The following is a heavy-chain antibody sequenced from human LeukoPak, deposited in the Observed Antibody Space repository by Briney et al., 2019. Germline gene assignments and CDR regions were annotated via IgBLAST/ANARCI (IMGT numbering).Heavy chain of an antibody. D-gene: IGHD2-2*01. V-gene: IGHV3-9*03. CDR3: AKALSTSGLTVPDAFDI. CDR2: ISWDSGSI. CDR1: GFTFDDYA. Sequence: PGGSLRLSCAASGFTFDDYAMHWVRQAPGKGLEWVSGISWDSGSIGYADSVKGRFTISRDNAKNSLYLQMNSLRAEDMALYYCAKALSTSGLTVPDAFDIWGQGTMVTVSS. J-gene: IGHJ3*02.